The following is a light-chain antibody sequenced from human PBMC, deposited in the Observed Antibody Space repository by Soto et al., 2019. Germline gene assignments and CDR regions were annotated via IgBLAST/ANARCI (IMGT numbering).Light chain of an antibody. CDR3: SSYTISNTWV. V-gene: IGLV2-14*03. J-gene: IGLJ3*02. CDR2: DVR. CDR1: NNDVGGYNY. Sequence: QPASVSGSPGQSITISCTGTNNDVGGYNYVSWYQQHPGKAPKVMIYDVRNRPSGVSDRFSGSKSGNTASLTISGLQPEDEAHYYCSSYTISNTWVFGGGTKVTVL.